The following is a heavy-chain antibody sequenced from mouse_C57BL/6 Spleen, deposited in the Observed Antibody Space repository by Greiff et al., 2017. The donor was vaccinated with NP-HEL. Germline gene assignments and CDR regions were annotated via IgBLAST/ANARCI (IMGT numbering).Heavy chain of an antibody. CDR1: GFSLTSYG. J-gene: IGHJ4*01. Sequence: VHLVESGPGLVAPSPSLSITCTASGFSLTSYGVHWVRQPPGKGLEWLVVIWSDGSTTYYSALKSRLSISKDNSKNQVFLKKNSLQTDDTAMYYCARHGGLRYHYYAMDYWGQGTSVTVSS. CDR2: IWSDGST. V-gene: IGHV2-6-1*01. D-gene: IGHD1-1*01. CDR3: ARHGGLRYHYYAMDY.